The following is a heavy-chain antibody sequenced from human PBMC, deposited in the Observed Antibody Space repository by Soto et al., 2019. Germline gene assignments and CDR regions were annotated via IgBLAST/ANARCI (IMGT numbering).Heavy chain of an antibody. CDR1: GYTLSDAN. D-gene: IGHD1-26*01. CDR3: ARDLRAGGDY. V-gene: IGHV1-46*01. Sequence: QVQLVQSGAEVKKPGASVKVSCKASGYTLSDANINWERQAPGQGPEWMGRINPRAESTNYAQKFQGRVTLNKDTSTSTVYMELSSLRSEDTAVYYCARDLRAGGDYWGQGTLVTVSS. J-gene: IGHJ4*02. CDR2: INPRAEST.